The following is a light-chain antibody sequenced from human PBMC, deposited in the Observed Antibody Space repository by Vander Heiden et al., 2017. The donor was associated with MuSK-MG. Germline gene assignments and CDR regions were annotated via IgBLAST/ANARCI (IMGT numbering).Light chain of an antibody. CDR2: DAS. Sequence: EILMTQPPATLSVSPGERPTLSCRPSYSLSTNVASYQQRPGQSLSLIIIDASTRATGVPSRVRSSGSGREFTRTISSLQPADFAVYDCQRYNNELPWTCGQGTKVEIK. V-gene: IGKV3-15*01. J-gene: IGKJ1*01. CDR3: QRYNNELPWT. CDR1: YSLSTN.